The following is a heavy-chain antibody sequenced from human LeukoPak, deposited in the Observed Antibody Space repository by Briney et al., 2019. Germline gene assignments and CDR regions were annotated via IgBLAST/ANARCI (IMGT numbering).Heavy chain of an antibody. Sequence: SETLSLTCTVSGGSISSSSYYWGWIRQPPGKGLEWIGNIYYSGSTYYNPSLKSRVTISVDTSKNHFSLKLNSVTAADTAVYYCARDPTMIVGIQFDYWGQGTLVTVSS. CDR3: ARDPTMIVGIQFDY. J-gene: IGHJ4*02. CDR2: IYYSGST. V-gene: IGHV4-39*07. D-gene: IGHD3-22*01. CDR1: GGSISSSSYY.